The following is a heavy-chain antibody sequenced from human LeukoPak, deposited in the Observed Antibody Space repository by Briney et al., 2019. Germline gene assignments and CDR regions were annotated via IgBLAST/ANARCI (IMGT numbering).Heavy chain of an antibody. CDR1: GYSFTSYW. Sequence: GESLKISCKGSGYSFTSYWIGWVRQMPGKGLEWMGIIYPGDSNTRYSPSFQGQVTISADKSISTAYLQWSSLKASDTAMYYCARMREVLRYFDWLFSFDPWGQGTLVTVSS. CDR3: ARMREVLRYFDWLFSFDP. CDR2: IYPGDSNT. D-gene: IGHD3-9*01. V-gene: IGHV5-51*01. J-gene: IGHJ5*02.